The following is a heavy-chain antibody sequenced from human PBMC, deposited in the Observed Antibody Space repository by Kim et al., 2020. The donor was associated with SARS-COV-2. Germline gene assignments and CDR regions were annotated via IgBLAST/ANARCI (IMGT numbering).Heavy chain of an antibody. V-gene: IGHV3-30*18. CDR3: AKDRGYSYGYYFDY. Sequence: GGSLRLSCAASGFTFSSYGMHWVRQAPGKGLEWVAVISYDGSNKYYADSVKGRFTISRDNSKNTLYLQMNSLRAEDTAVYYCAKDRGYSYGYYFDYWGQGTLVTVSS. D-gene: IGHD5-18*01. CDR2: ISYDGSNK. J-gene: IGHJ4*02. CDR1: GFTFSSYG.